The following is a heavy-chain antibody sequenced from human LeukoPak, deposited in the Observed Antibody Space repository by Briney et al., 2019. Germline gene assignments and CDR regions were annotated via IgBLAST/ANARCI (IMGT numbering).Heavy chain of an antibody. V-gene: IGHV4-34*01. Sequence: SETLSLTCAVYGGSFSGYYWSWIRQPPGKGLEWIGEINHSGSTNYNPSLKSRVTISVDTSKNQFSLKLSSVTAADTAVYYCARFLEWYTAWAFDIWGQGTMVTVSS. CDR3: ARFLEWYTAWAFDI. J-gene: IGHJ3*02. D-gene: IGHD3-3*01. CDR2: INHSGST. CDR1: GGSFSGYY.